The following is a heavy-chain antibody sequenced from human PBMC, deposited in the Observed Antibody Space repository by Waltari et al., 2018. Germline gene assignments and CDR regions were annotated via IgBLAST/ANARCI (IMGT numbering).Heavy chain of an antibody. Sequence: QVQLQESGPGLVKPSQTLSLTCTVSGGSISSGSYYWSWIRQPAGKGLEWIGRIYTSASTNYNPSLKSRVTISVDTSKNQFSLKLSSVTAADTAVYYCAREYAAELYYYYGMDVWGQGTTVTVSS. D-gene: IGHD1-26*01. CDR1: GGSISSGSYY. V-gene: IGHV4-61*02. CDR3: AREYAAELYYYYGMDV. CDR2: IYTSAST. J-gene: IGHJ6*02.